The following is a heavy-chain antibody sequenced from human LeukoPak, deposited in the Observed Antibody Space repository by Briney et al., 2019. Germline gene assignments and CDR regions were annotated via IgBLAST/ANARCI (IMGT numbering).Heavy chain of an antibody. CDR3: ARYTRIPDY. Sequence: SQTLSLTCTVSGASITGYYWTWIRQPPGKGLECVGYIYYTGDTNYNPSLKSRVTMSLDTSKSQFSLRLTSVTAADTAIYYCARYTRIPDYWGQGTLVTVTS. V-gene: IGHV4-59*01. CDR1: GASITGYY. J-gene: IGHJ4*02. CDR2: IYYTGDT. D-gene: IGHD2-15*01.